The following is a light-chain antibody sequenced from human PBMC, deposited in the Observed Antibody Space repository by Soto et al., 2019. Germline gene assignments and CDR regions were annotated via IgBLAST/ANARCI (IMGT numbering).Light chain of an antibody. V-gene: IGKV3-15*01. CDR1: QSVGSA. CDR3: QQYQNWPPLT. Sequence: EIVMTQSPATLSVSPGETATLSCRASQSVGSAVAWYQHKPGQAPRLLIVAASIRPTGVPGRFSGGGSGTEFTLTISSLQSEDFAVYYCQQYQNWPPLTFGGGTTVEIK. CDR2: AAS. J-gene: IGKJ4*01.